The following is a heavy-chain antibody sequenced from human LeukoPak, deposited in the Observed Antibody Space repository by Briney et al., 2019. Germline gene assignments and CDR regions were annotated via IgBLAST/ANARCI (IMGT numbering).Heavy chain of an antibody. J-gene: IGHJ6*03. D-gene: IGHD6-6*01. CDR3: ATGRGRSSSSSHYYYYYYMDV. CDR2: MNPNSGNT. Sequence: ASVKVSCKASGYTFTSYDINWVRQATGQGLEWMGWMNPNSGNTGYAQKFQGRVTMTRNTSISTAYMELSSLRSEDTAVYYCATGRGRSSSSSHYYYYYYMDVWGKGTTVTVSS. CDR1: GYTFTSYD. V-gene: IGHV1-8*01.